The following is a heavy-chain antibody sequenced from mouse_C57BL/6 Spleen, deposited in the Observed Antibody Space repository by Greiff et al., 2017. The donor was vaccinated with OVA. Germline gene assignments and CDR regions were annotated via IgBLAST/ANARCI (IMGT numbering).Heavy chain of an antibody. CDR3: ARRIPGYAMGY. J-gene: IGHJ4*01. CDR1: GYTFTDYY. CDR2: INPYNGGT. V-gene: IGHV1-19*01. Sequence: VQLQQSGPVLVKPGASVKMSCKASGYTFTDYYMNWVKQSHGKSLEWIGVINPYNGGTSYNQKFKGKATLTVDKSSSTAYMELNSLTSEDSAVYYSARRIPGYAMGYWGQGTSVTVSS.